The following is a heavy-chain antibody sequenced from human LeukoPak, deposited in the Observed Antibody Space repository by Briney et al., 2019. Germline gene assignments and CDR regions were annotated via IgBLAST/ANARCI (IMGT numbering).Heavy chain of an antibody. Sequence: SETLSLTCTVSGGSIRSGSYYWSWIRQPAGKGLEWIGRIFLSGSTNYNPSLKSRVTMSIATSKNQFSLSLRSVTAADTAVYYCARENYYDTSDWGQGTLVTVSS. J-gene: IGHJ4*02. D-gene: IGHD3-22*01. CDR2: IFLSGST. CDR3: ARENYYDTSD. CDR1: GGSIRSGSYY. V-gene: IGHV4-61*02.